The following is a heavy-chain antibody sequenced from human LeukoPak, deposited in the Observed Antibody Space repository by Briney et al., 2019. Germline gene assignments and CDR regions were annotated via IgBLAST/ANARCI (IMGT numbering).Heavy chain of an antibody. V-gene: IGHV3-30*02. CDR2: IRYDGSNK. Sequence: GRSLRLSCAASGFTFSSYGMHWVRQAPGKGLEWVAFIRYDGSNKYYADSVKGRFTISRDNSKNTLYLQMNSLRAEDTAVYYCAKARAVAGHGRDNWFDPWGQGTLVTVSS. CDR1: GFTFSSYG. J-gene: IGHJ5*02. D-gene: IGHD6-19*01. CDR3: AKARAVAGHGRDNWFDP.